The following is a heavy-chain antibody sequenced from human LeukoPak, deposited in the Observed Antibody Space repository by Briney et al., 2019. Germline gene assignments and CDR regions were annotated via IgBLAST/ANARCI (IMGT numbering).Heavy chain of an antibody. CDR2: IKPDGSET. J-gene: IGHJ4*02. D-gene: IGHD3-10*01. V-gene: IGHV3-7*01. Sequence: GGSLRLSCVASGFPFKGYWMTWVRQSPGKGLDWVANIKPDGSETNYLDSVKGRFTISRDNTRDSLFLEMNNLRVDDTAVYYCARDGGELWPLDEWGQGILVTVSS. CDR3: ARDGGELWPLDE. CDR1: GFPFKGYW.